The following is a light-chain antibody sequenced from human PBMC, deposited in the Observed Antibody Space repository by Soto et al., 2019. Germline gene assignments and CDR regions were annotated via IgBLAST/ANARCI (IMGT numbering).Light chain of an antibody. CDR3: SSSTSSRNVG. V-gene: IGLV2-14*01. Sequence: QSVLPKPASVSVSPGQSITLSCTGTSSDVVGYNYVSWYQQHPGKAPKLMIYEVSNRPSGVSNRFSGSKSGNTASLTISGLQAADEDDYYCSSSTSSRNVGFGGGTKLTVL. CDR2: EVS. CDR1: SSDVVGYNY. J-gene: IGLJ2*01.